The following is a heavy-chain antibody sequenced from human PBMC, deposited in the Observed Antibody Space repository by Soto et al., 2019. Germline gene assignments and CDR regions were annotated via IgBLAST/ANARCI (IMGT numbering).Heavy chain of an antibody. V-gene: IGHV1-18*01. J-gene: IGHJ6*02. CDR1: GYTFTSYG. CDR2: ISAYNGNT. CDR3: ARVAGDYVPLYYGMDV. D-gene: IGHD4-17*01. Sequence: QVQLVQSGAEVKKPGASVKVSCKASGYTFTSYGISWVRQAPGQGLEWMGWISAYNGNTNYAQKLQGRVTMTTDTSTSTAYMGLRSLRSDDTAVYYCARVAGDYVPLYYGMDVWGQGTTVTVSS.